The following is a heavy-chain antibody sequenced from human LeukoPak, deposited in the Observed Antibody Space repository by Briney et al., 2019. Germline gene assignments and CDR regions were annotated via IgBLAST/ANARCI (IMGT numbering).Heavy chain of an antibody. V-gene: IGHV5-51*01. Sequence: GESLKISCRGSGYSFTSYWIGWVRQMPGKGLEWMGIIYPGDSDTRYSPSFQGQVTISADKSISTAYLQWSSLKASDTAMYYCARPLLSRDGYINWFDPWGQGTLVTVSS. CDR2: IYPGDSDT. D-gene: IGHD5-24*01. CDR3: ARPLLSRDGYINWFDP. CDR1: GYSFTSYW. J-gene: IGHJ5*02.